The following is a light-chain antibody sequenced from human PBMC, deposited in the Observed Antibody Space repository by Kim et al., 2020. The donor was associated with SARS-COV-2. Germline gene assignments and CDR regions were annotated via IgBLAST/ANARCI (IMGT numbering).Light chain of an antibody. Sequence: AIRMTQSPSSFSASTGDRVTISCRASQGISSSLAWYQQKPGKAPKPLIYGATTLQSGVPSRFSGSGSGTDFTLTISCLQSEDFATYYCQQYYSYPFTFGPGTKVDIK. J-gene: IGKJ3*01. V-gene: IGKV1-8*01. CDR3: QQYYSYPFT. CDR2: GAT. CDR1: QGISSS.